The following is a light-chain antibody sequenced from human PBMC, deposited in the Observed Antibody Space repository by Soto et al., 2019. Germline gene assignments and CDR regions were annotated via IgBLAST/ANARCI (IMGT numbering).Light chain of an antibody. J-gene: IGKJ1*01. CDR2: KAS. CDR3: QQYNDYSWT. V-gene: IGKV1-5*03. Sequence: DIQITQSPSTLSASVGDRVSINCLASQSISAWLAWYQQKPGKAPRLLIYKASTLEIGVPSRFSGSGSGTEFTLTISSLQPDDVATYYCQQYNDYSWTFGQGTKVDIK. CDR1: QSISAW.